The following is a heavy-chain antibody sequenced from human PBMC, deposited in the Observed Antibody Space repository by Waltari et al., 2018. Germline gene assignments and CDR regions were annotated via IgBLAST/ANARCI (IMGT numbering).Heavy chain of an antibody. CDR1: GGTFSSSA. CDR3: TIVGATFDP. CDR2: IIPILGIA. J-gene: IGHJ5*02. V-gene: IGHV1-69*09. Sequence: QVQLVQSGAEVKKPGSSVKVSCKASGGTFSSSAISWVRQAPGQGLEWMGRIIPILGIANYAQKFQGRVTITADKSTSTAYMELSSLRSEDTAVYYCTIVGATFDPWGQGTLVTVSS. D-gene: IGHD1-26*01.